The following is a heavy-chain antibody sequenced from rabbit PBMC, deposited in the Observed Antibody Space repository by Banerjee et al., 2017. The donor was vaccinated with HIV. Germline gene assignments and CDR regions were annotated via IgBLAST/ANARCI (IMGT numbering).Heavy chain of an antibody. D-gene: IGHD2-1*01. Sequence: QQQLVESGGGLVKPGASLTLTCTASGFSFSSSYWICWVRQAPGKGLEWIACIYTGSSGTIFYASWAKGRFTISKTSSTTVTLQMTSLTAADTATYFCARDMVAGLFNLWGPGTLVT. CDR3: ARDMVAGLFNL. CDR2: IYTGSSGTI. CDR1: GFSFSSSYW. J-gene: IGHJ4*01. V-gene: IGHV1S45*01.